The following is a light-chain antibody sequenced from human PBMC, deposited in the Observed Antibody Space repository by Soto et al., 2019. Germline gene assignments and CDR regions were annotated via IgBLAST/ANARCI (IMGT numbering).Light chain of an antibody. V-gene: IGKV3-11*01. CDR3: QQRSNWPRT. J-gene: IGKJ5*01. CDR1: QSVSSY. CDR2: DAS. Sequence: DIVLTQSPDTLSLSPGNRATLSCRASQSVSSYLAWYQQKPGQAPRLLIYDASNGATGIPARFSGSGSGTDFTLTISSLEPEDFAVYYCQQRSNWPRTFGQGTRPEIK.